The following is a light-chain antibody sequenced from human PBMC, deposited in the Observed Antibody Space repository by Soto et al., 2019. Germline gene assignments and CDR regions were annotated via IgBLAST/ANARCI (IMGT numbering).Light chain of an antibody. V-gene: IGKV1-5*01. J-gene: IGKJ1*01. Sequence: DIQTPPSASAIAASFGEPVTITCRASQSISSWLAWYQQKPGKAPKLLIYDASSLESGVPSRFSGSGSGTEFTLTISSLQPDDFATYYCQQYNSHWTFGQGTKVDIK. CDR2: DAS. CDR3: QQYNSHWT. CDR1: QSISSW.